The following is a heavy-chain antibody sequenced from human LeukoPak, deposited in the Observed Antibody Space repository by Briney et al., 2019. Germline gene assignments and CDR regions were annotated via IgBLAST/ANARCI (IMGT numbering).Heavy chain of an antibody. D-gene: IGHD6-13*01. J-gene: IGHJ4*02. V-gene: IGHV4-34*01. CDR3: AREGPYSSSWYGSR. CDR2: INHSGST. Sequence: PSETLSLTCAVYGGSFSGYYWSWIRQPPGKGLEWIGEINHSGSTNYNPSLKSRVTISVDTSKNQFSLKLSSVTAADTAVYYCAREGPYSSSWYGSRWGQGTLVTVSS. CDR1: GGSFSGYY.